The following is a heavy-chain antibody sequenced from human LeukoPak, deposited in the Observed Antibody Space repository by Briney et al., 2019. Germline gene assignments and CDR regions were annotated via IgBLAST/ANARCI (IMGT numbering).Heavy chain of an antibody. CDR1: GGSISNYY. J-gene: IGHJ4*02. CDR3: ARVLSSGWAGFDY. D-gene: IGHD6-19*01. V-gene: IGHV4-59*01. CDR2: IYYSGTT. Sequence: SETLSLTCTVSGGSISNYYWTWIRQPPGKGLEWIAHIYYSGTTNYNPSLKSRVTISVDTSKNQFSLKLSSVTAADMAVYYCARVLSSGWAGFDYWGQGALVTVSS.